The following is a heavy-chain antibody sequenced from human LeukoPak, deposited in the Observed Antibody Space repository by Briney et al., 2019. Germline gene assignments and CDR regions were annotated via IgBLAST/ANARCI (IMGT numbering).Heavy chain of an antibody. CDR1: GYTFSNYW. Sequence: AGESLKISCKGSGYTFSNYWIGWVRQMPGKGLEWMAIIYPGDSDTRYSPSFQGQVTISADKSISIAYLQWSSLKASDTAMYYCVRREYCSSANCYPVDYWGQGTLVTVSS. D-gene: IGHD2-2*01. J-gene: IGHJ4*02. CDR2: IYPGDSDT. V-gene: IGHV5-51*01. CDR3: VRREYCSSANCYPVDY.